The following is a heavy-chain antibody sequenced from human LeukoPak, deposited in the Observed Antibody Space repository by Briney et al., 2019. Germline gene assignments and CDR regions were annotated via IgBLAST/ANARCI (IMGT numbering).Heavy chain of an antibody. J-gene: IGHJ4*02. CDR1: GFTFSGYA. V-gene: IGHV3-23*01. CDR3: AKDTCSGGSCYYTTDY. CDR2: ISGSGDST. Sequence: GGSLRLSCAASGFTFSGYAMSWVRQAPGKGLEWVSAISGSGDSTYYADSVKGRFTISRDNSKNTLYLQMNSLRAEDTAVYYCAKDTCSGGSCYYTTDYWGQGTLVTVSS. D-gene: IGHD2-15*01.